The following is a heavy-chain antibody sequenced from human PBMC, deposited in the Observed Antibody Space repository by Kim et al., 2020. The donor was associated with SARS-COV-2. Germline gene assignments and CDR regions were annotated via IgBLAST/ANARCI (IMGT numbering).Heavy chain of an antibody. CDR3: ARHSAYLSFDY. CDR2: IFYSGTT. D-gene: IGHD6-19*01. Sequence: SETLSLTCNISDESASTHYWSWVRQSPGKGLEWIAFIFYSGTTKYNPSLKSRVTISVDTSRDQISLRLTSVTAADTAVYYCARHSAYLSFDYWGQGTPVTVSS. CDR1: DESASTHY. J-gene: IGHJ4*02. V-gene: IGHV4-59*08.